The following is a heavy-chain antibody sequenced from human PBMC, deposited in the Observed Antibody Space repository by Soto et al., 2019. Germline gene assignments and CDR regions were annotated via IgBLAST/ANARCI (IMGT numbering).Heavy chain of an antibody. CDR3: ARLETSGIFYYFDS. CDR2: IYPDDSDT. D-gene: IGHD3-3*02. Sequence: GESLKISCKGSGYSFTSYWIGWVRQMPGEGLEWMGIIYPDDSDTRYSPSFEGQVTISVDKSTITAYLQWSSLKASDTAIYYCARLETSGIFYYFDSWGQGTLVTVSS. J-gene: IGHJ4*01. V-gene: IGHV5-51*01. CDR1: GYSFTSYW.